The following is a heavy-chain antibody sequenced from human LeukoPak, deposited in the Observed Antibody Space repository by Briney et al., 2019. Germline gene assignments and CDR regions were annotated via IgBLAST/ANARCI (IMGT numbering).Heavy chain of an antibody. CDR1: GFTFNNYW. J-gene: IGHJ4*02. D-gene: IGHD1-14*01. Sequence: PGGSLRLSCAASGFTFNNYWMTWVRQAPGKGLEWVANIKPDGTERYYVDSVKGRFTISRDNAKNSLHLQINSLRAEDTAMYYCARARIDYWGQGTLVTVSS. CDR3: ARARIDY. CDR2: IKPDGTER. V-gene: IGHV3-7*04.